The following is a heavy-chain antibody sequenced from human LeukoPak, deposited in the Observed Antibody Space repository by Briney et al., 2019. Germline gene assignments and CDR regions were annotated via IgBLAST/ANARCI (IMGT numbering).Heavy chain of an antibody. CDR3: AREWELLDY. J-gene: IGHJ4*02. D-gene: IGHD1-26*01. CDR1: GFTFSSYW. Sequence: PGGSLRLSCAVSGFTFSSYWMTWVRQAPGKGLEWVANIKQDGTEKYYVDSVKGRFTISRDNAKNSLYLQMNSLRAEDTAVYYCAREWELLDYWGQGTLVTVSS. V-gene: IGHV3-7*01. CDR2: IKQDGTEK.